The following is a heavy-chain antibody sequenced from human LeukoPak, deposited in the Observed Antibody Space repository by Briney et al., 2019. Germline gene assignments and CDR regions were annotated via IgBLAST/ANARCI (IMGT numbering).Heavy chain of an antibody. Sequence: GGSLRLSCKVSEFRVSYNYMTWVRQAPGKGLEWIGRTKSKTDGGTTDYAAPVKGRFTISRDDSENTLYLQMISLKTEDTAVYYCNTERGGYWGQGTLVTVSS. V-gene: IGHV3-15*01. D-gene: IGHD3-16*01. CDR2: TKSKTDGGTT. J-gene: IGHJ4*02. CDR3: NTERGGY. CDR1: EFRVSYNY.